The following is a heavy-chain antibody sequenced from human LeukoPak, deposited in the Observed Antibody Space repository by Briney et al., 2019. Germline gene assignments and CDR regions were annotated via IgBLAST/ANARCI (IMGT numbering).Heavy chain of an antibody. CDR2: IYTSGST. V-gene: IGHV4-59*10. J-gene: IGHJ4*02. CDR3: ARGNSSSWPLDY. D-gene: IGHD6-13*01. CDR1: SESFIGYY. Sequence: SETLSLTCAVYSESFIGYYWSWIRQPPGKGLEWIGRIYTSGSTHYNPSLNSRLTMSVDTSKSQFSLNLNSVTAADTAVYYCARGNSSSWPLDYWGQGTLVTVSS.